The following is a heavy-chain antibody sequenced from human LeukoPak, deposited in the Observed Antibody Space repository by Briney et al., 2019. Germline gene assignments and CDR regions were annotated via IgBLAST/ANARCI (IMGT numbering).Heavy chain of an antibody. J-gene: IGHJ4*02. CDR3: ARSLGDSSGYYPLPFDY. Sequence: ASVKVSCKASGYTFSNYGMTWVRQAPGQGLEWMGWISGYNGNTNFAQKLQGRVSMTTDTSTYTSDIELRSLRSDDTAVYYCARSLGDSSGYYPLPFDYWGQGTLVIVSS. CDR1: GYTFSNYG. CDR2: ISGYNGNT. V-gene: IGHV1-18*01. D-gene: IGHD3-22*01.